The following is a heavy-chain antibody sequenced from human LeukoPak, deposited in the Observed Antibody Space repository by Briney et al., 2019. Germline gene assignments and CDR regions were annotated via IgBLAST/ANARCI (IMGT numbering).Heavy chain of an antibody. V-gene: IGHV4-61*02. Sequence: SETLSLTCTVSGGSISSGSYYWSWIRQPAGKGLEWIGRIYTSGSTNYNPSLKSRVTISVDTSKNQFSLKLSSVTAADTAVYYCARDPIVVPAAKDAFDIWGQGTMVTVSS. D-gene: IGHD2-2*01. J-gene: IGHJ3*02. CDR1: GGSISSGSYY. CDR2: IYTSGST. CDR3: ARDPIVVPAAKDAFDI.